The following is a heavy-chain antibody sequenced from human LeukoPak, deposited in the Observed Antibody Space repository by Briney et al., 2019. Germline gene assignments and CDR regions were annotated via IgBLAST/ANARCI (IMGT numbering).Heavy chain of an antibody. D-gene: IGHD2-2*01. V-gene: IGHV1-18*04. CDR3: ARRSGDIVVVPGASTTKYYYYYMDV. CDR1: GYTFSSYY. J-gene: IGHJ6*03. CDR2: ISGYNGNT. Sequence: ASVKVSCKASGYTFSSYYMHWVRQAPGQGLEWMGWISGYNGNTNYAQKLQGRVTMTTDTSSSTAHMELRSLKSDDTAVYYCARRSGDIVVVPGASTTKYYYYYMDVWSKGTTVTVSS.